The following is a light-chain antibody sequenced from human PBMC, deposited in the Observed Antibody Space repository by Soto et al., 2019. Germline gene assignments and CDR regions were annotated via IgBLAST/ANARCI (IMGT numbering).Light chain of an antibody. CDR1: QSISNY. CDR3: QQSYGNPPT. CDR2: AAS. J-gene: IGKJ4*01. V-gene: IGKV1-39*01. Sequence: DIQMTQSPSSLSASVGDRVTITCRASQSISNYLNWYQQKPGKAPKLLMYAASSLQSGVPSRFSGSGSGTDFTLTISSLQPEDFATYYCQQSYGNPPTFGGGTKVDIK.